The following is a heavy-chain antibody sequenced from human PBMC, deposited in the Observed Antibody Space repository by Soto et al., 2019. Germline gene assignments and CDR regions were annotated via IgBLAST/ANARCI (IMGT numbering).Heavy chain of an antibody. Sequence: QVQLVQSGAEVKKPGSSVKISCTASGDTFNDRTFTWVRRAAGQDLEWMGRVIPLLEASSYAEKFKDRVTLPTDKYTNTDYMELSGLKSEDSAIYYCASRKTQMTQDRMGYYYYMDVWGKETTVTVSS. D-gene: IGHD2-21*02. V-gene: IGHV1-69*08. CDR1: GDTFNDRT. CDR3: ASRKTQMTQDRMGYYYYMDV. CDR2: VIPLLEAS. J-gene: IGHJ6*03.